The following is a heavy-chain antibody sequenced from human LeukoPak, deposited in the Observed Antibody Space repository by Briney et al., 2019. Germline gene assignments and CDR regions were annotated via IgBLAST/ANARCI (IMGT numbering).Heavy chain of an antibody. CDR2: ISAYNGNM. CDR1: GYTFTSNG. D-gene: IGHD4-11*01. Sequence: VSVKVSCKASGYTFTSNGFTWVRQTPGQGLEWMGWISAYNGNMNYAQKFQGRVTMTTDTSTSTAYMDLRSLRADDTAVYYCAIDSGDSKFDYWGQGTLVTVSS. CDR3: AIDSGDSKFDY. V-gene: IGHV1-18*01. J-gene: IGHJ4*02.